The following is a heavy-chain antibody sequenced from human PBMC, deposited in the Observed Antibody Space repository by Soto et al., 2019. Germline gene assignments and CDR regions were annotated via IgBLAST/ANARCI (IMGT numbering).Heavy chain of an antibody. D-gene: IGHD3-22*01. CDR2: LHYSGTT. Sequence: QVQLQESGPGLVKPSQTLSLTCTVSGASISSGAYYWAWIRQHPGKGLEWFGYLHYSGTTYYNPSLKSRVTRSVDTSKNQFSLKLSSVTAADTAVYFCARGITMSYMYPWFDPWGQGTLVTVSS. CDR3: ARGITMSYMYPWFDP. V-gene: IGHV4-31*03. CDR1: GASISSGAYY. J-gene: IGHJ5*02.